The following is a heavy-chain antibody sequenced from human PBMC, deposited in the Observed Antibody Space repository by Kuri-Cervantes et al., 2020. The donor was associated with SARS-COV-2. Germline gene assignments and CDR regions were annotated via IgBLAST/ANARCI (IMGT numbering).Heavy chain of an antibody. Sequence: GESLKISWTASGFTFGDYAMSWVRQAPGKGLEWVGFIRSKAYGGTTEYAASVKGRFTISRDDSKSIAYLQMNSLKTEDTDVYYCTWTDSSGYYFDFDYWGQGTLVTVSS. CDR1: GFTFGDYA. J-gene: IGHJ4*02. V-gene: IGHV3-49*04. CDR2: IRSKAYGGTT. D-gene: IGHD3-22*01. CDR3: TWTDSSGYYFDFDY.